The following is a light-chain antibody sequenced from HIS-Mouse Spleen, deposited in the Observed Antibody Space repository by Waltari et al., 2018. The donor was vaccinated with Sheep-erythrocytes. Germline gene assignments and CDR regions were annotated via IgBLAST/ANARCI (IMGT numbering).Light chain of an antibody. V-gene: IGLV2-8*01. J-gene: IGLJ3*02. CDR3: SSYAGSNNWV. Sequence: QSALTQSPSPAVAPGQSVTISCTATSVDVGGYNYDSWYQQHPGKAPKPMIYEVSKRPSGVPDRFSGSKSGNTASLTVSGLQAEDEADYYCSSYAGSNNWVFGGGTKLTVL. CDR1: SVDVGGYNY. CDR2: EVS.